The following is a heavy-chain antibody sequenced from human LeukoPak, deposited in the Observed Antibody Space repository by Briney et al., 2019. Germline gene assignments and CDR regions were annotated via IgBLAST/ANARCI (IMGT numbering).Heavy chain of an antibody. D-gene: IGHD3-10*01. CDR3: ARYRTYYYGSGSYYPAEAFDI. Sequence: PGRSLRLSCAASGFTVSSNYMSWVRQAPGKGLEWVSVIYSGGSTYYADSVKGRFTISRDNSKNTLYLQMNSLRAEDTAVYYCARYRTYYYGSGSYYPAEAFDIWGQGTMVTVSS. J-gene: IGHJ3*02. CDR1: GFTVSSNY. V-gene: IGHV3-66*02. CDR2: IYSGGST.